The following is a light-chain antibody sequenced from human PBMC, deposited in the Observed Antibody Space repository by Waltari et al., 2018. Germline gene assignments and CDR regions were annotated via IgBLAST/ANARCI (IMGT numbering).Light chain of an antibody. CDR2: EAS. J-gene: IGKJ1*01. CDR1: QGISTY. V-gene: IGKV1-9*01. Sequence: IQLTQSPSSLSASVGYTVTITCRASQGISTYLAWLQPKPGRAPKVLIFEASTLQSGVPSRFSGSGSGIDFTLTISSLQPEDVATYYCQQFHDYPWTFGQGTKVEIK. CDR3: QQFHDYPWT.